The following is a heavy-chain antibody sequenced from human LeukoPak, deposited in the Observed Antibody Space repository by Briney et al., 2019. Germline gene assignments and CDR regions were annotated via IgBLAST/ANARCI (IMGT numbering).Heavy chain of an antibody. CDR2: INHSGST. D-gene: IGHD6-13*01. CDR1: GGSFSGYY. J-gene: IGHJ4*02. V-gene: IGHV4-34*01. Sequence: SETLSLTCAVYGGSFSGYYWSWIRQPPGKGLEWIGEINHSGSTNYNPSLKSRVTISVDTSKNQFSLKLSSVTAADTAVYYCARGRGAAAVRYFDYWGRGTLVTVSS. CDR3: ARGRGAAAVRYFDY.